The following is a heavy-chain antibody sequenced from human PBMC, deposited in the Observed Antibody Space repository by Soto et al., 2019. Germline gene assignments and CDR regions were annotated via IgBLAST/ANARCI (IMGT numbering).Heavy chain of an antibody. V-gene: IGHV1-69*01. CDR1: GGTFSSYA. D-gene: IGHD3-22*01. CDR2: MIPIFGTA. Sequence: VQLVQSGAEVKKPGSSVKVSCQASGGTFSSYAISWVRQAPGQGLEWMGGMIPIFGTANYAQKFQGRATSTPDGSTSTAYMELSSLTSEDTAVYYCARVPPNYYDRSGYPEGWFHPWGQGTMVTVSS. J-gene: IGHJ5*02. CDR3: ARVPPNYYDRSGYPEGWFHP.